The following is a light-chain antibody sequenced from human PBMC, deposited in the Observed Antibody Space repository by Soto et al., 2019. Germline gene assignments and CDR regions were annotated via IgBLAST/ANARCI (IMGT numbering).Light chain of an antibody. CDR1: QSVSSTY. CDR2: GAS. V-gene: IGKV3-20*01. CDR3: QQSPIT. J-gene: IGKJ5*01. Sequence: EIVLTQSPGTLSLSPGESATLSCRASQSVSSTYLAWYQQKPGQSPRLLVYGASTRATGIPDRFSGSGSGTDFTLTISRLEPEDFALYYCQQSPITFGQGTRLEIK.